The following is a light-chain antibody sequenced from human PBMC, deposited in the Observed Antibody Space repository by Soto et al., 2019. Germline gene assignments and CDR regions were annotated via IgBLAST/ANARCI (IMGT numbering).Light chain of an antibody. CDR2: EVT. J-gene: IGLJ1*01. V-gene: IGLV2-14*01. CDR3: SSYTSSSTFYV. Sequence: QPVLTQPASVSGSPGQSITISCTGTSSDVGGYNYVSWYQQHPGKAPKLIIYEVTNRPSGVSGRFSGSKSGNTASLTISGLQAEDEADYYCSSYTSSSTFYVFGTGTKVTVL. CDR1: SSDVGGYNY.